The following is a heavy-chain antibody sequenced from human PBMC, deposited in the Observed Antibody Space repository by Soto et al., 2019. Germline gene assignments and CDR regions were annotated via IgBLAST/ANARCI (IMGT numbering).Heavy chain of an antibody. CDR1: GFTFSTFA. CDR3: AKRGLERSLDAFDI. CDR2: VSGSGYDT. J-gene: IGHJ3*02. D-gene: IGHD3-3*01. Sequence: GGSLRLCCAASGFTFSTFAMSWVRQAPGKGLEWVSAVSGSGYDTYYADSVKGRFTISRDNSRNTLHLQMSSLRAEDTAVYYCAKRGLERSLDAFDIWGQGTMVTVSS. V-gene: IGHV3-23*01.